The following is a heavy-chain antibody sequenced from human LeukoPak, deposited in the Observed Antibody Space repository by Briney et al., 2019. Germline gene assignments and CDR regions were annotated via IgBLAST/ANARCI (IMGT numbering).Heavy chain of an antibody. Sequence: GGSLRLSCAASGFTYSSYAMSWVRQAPGKGLEWVSAISGSGDSTYHADSVKGRFTISRDNSKNTLYLQMNSLRAEDTAVYYCAKDARSSSWYYWFDPWGQGTLVTVSS. CDR1: GFTYSSYA. J-gene: IGHJ5*02. CDR3: AKDARSSSWYYWFDP. V-gene: IGHV3-23*01. CDR2: ISGSGDST. D-gene: IGHD6-13*01.